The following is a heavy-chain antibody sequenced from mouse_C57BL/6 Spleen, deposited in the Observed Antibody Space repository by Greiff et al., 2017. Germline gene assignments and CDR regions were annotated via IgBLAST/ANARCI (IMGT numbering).Heavy chain of an antibody. CDR3: AREEGYYYGYAMDY. D-gene: IGHD1-1*01. CDR2: ISDGGSYT. CDR1: GFTFSSYA. J-gene: IGHJ4*01. V-gene: IGHV5-4*01. Sequence: EVKLMESGGGLVKPGGSLKLSCAASGFTFSSYAMSWVRQTPEKRLEWVATISDGGSYTYYPDNVKGRFTISRDNAKNNLYLQMSRLKSEDTAMYYCAREEGYYYGYAMDYWGQGTSVTVSS.